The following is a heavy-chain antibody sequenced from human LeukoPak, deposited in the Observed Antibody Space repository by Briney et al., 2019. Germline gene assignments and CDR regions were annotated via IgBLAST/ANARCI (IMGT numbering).Heavy chain of an antibody. J-gene: IGHJ3*02. CDR3: ATDRRGGRRGYSYGGRAFDI. V-gene: IGHV1-46*01. D-gene: IGHD5-18*01. CDR2: INPSGGSA. Sequence: GASVKVSCKASGYTFTNYYMHWVRQAPGQGLEWMGIINPSGGSANYAQKFQGRVTMTRDTSTSTVYMELSSLRSEDTAVYYCATDRRGGRRGYSYGGRAFDIWGQGTMVTVSS. CDR1: GYTFTNYY.